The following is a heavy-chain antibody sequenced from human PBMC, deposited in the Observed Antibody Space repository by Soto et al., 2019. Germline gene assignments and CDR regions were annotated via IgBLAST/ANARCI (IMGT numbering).Heavy chain of an antibody. D-gene: IGHD1-1*01. V-gene: IGHV4-59*01. J-gene: IGHJ3*02. CDR2: IYYSGST. Sequence: QVQLQESGPGRVKPSETLSLTCTVSGGSISSYYWSWIRQPPGKGLEWIGYIYYSGSTNYNPSLKSRVTISVDTSKNQLSLKLSSVTAADTAVYYCARDGTHGAFDIWGQGTMVTVSS. CDR1: GGSISSYY. CDR3: ARDGTHGAFDI.